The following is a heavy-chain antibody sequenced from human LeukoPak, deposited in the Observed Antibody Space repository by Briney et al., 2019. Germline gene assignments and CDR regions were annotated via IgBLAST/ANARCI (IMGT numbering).Heavy chain of an antibody. Sequence: GGSLRLSCAASGFTFSSSWMSWVRQAPGKGLEWVANIKHDGTEKYCVDSVKGRFTISRDNAKNSLYLQMNSLRAEDTAVYLRSAKTFDYWGQGTLVTVSS. CDR2: IKHDGTEK. CDR3: SAKTFDY. V-gene: IGHV3-7*01. J-gene: IGHJ4*02. CDR1: GFTFSSSW.